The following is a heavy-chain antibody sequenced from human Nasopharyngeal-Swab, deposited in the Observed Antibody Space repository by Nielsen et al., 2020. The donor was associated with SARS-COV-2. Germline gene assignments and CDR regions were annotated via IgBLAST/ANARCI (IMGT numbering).Heavy chain of an antibody. CDR3: ARVIVGADYFDY. Sequence: SETLSLTCAVYGGSFSSYYWNWFRQPPGKGLEWIGEINHSGSTNYNPSLKSRVTISVDTSKNQFSLKLSSVTAADTAVYYCARVIVGADYFDYWGQGTLVTVSS. V-gene: IGHV4-34*01. CDR1: GGSFSSYY. CDR2: INHSGST. D-gene: IGHD1-26*01. J-gene: IGHJ4*02.